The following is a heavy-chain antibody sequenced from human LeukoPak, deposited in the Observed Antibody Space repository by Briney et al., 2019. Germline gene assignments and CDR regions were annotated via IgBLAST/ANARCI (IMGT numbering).Heavy chain of an antibody. D-gene: IGHD2-15*01. V-gene: IGHV1-46*01. CDR3: ARDLYCSGGSCYSFDP. Sequence: ASVKVSCKASGYTFTSYYMRWVRQPPGQGLEWMGIINPSGGSKSYAPKFQGRVTMTRDTSTHTVYKELMSLRSEDTAVYYCARDLYCSGGSCYSFDPWGQGTLVTVSS. J-gene: IGHJ5*02. CDR1: GYTFTSYY. CDR2: INPSGGSK.